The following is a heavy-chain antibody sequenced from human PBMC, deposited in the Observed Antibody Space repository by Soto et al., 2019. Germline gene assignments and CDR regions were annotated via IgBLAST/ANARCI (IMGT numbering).Heavy chain of an antibody. CDR3: ARGQCSGGSCYSSYYYGMDV. J-gene: IGHJ6*02. CDR2: INPNSGGT. Sequence: ASVKVSCKASGGTFSSYAISWVRQAPGQGLEWMGWINPNSGGTNYAQKFQGWVTMTRDTSTSTAYMELSRLRSDDTAVYYCARGQCSGGSCYSSYYYGMDVWGQGTTVTVSS. V-gene: IGHV1-2*04. D-gene: IGHD2-15*01. CDR1: GGTFSSYA.